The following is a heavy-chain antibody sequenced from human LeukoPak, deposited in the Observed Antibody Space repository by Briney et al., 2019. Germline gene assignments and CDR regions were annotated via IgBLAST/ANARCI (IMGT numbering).Heavy chain of an antibody. CDR1: GGSISSSSYY. J-gene: IGHJ6*02. D-gene: IGHD5-12*01. V-gene: IGHV4-39*07. CDR3: ARDSGIVATGYYYGMDV. Sequence: SETLSLTCTVSGGSISSSSYYWGWIRQPPGKGLEWIGSIYYSGSTYYNPSLKSRVTISVDTSKNQFSLKLSSVTAADAAVYYCARDSGIVATGYYYGMDVWGQGTTVTVSS. CDR2: IYYSGST.